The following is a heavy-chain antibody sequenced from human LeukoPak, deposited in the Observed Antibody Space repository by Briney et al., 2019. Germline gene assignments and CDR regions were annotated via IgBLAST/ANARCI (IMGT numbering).Heavy chain of an antibody. CDR2: IYYSGST. J-gene: IGHJ4*02. CDR1: GGSISSYY. V-gene: IGHV4-59*01. CDR3: ARPGNSSFDY. Sequence: SETLSLTCTVSGGSISSYYWSWIRQPPGKGLEWIGYIYYSGSTNYNPSLKSRVTISVDTSKNQFSLKLSSVTAADTAVYYCARPGNSSFDYWGQGTLVTVSS. D-gene: IGHD6-6*01.